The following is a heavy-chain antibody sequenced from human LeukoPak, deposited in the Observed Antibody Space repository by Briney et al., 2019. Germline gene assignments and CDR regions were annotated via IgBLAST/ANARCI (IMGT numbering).Heavy chain of an antibody. Sequence: GGSLRLSCGASGFTFDDYAMHWVRQAPGKGLEWVSGISWNSGSIDYADSVKGRFTISRDNAKNSLYLQMNSLRAEDTALFYCAKGISIAVAGPFDYWGQGTLVTVSS. J-gene: IGHJ4*02. CDR1: GFTFDDYA. CDR2: ISWNSGSI. V-gene: IGHV3-9*01. D-gene: IGHD6-19*01. CDR3: AKGISIAVAGPFDY.